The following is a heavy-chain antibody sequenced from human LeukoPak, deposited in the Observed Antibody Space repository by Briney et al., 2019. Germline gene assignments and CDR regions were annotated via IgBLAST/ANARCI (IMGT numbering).Heavy chain of an antibody. CDR1: GFTFSSYW. J-gene: IGHJ3*02. V-gene: IGHV3-7*01. D-gene: IGHD3-3*01. Sequence: GGSLRLSCAASGFTFSSYWMSWVRLAPGKGLEWVANIKQDGSAKFYVESVKGRFTIPRDNAKKSLYLQMNSLRAEDTAVYYCVRDGDFWSAQGAFDIWGQGTMVTVSS. CDR3: VRDGDFWSAQGAFDI. CDR2: IKQDGSAK.